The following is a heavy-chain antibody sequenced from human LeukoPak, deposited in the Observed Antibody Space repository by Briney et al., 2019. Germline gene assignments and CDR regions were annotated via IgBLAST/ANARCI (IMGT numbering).Heavy chain of an antibody. CDR3: AKDGGLRFLETGRGDY. Sequence: GGSLRLSCEASGFTFSNYGMHWVRQAPGKGLEWVAFIRYDGSDKHYADSVKGRFTISRDNSKNTLYLQMNSLRAEDTAVYYCAKDGGLRFLETGRGDYWGQGTLVTVSS. D-gene: IGHD3-3*01. CDR1: GFTFSNYG. J-gene: IGHJ4*02. V-gene: IGHV3-30*02. CDR2: IRYDGSDK.